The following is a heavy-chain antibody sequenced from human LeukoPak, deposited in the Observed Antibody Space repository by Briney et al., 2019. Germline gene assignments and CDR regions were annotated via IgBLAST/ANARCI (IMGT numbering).Heavy chain of an antibody. Sequence: GGSLRLSCAASGFTFSSYSMNWVRQAPGKGLEWVSSISSSSSYIYYADSVKGRFTISRDNAKNSLYLQMNSLRAEDTAVYYCAREIGIAALFDYWGQGTLVTVSS. CDR1: GFTFSSYS. CDR2: ISSSSSYI. V-gene: IGHV3-21*01. D-gene: IGHD6-6*01. J-gene: IGHJ4*02. CDR3: AREIGIAALFDY.